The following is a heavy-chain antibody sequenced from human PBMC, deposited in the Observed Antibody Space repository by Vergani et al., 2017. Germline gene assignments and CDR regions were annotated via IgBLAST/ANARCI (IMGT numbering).Heavy chain of an antibody. CDR1: GGSFNTYY. D-gene: IGHD3-9*01. J-gene: IGHJ6*02. V-gene: IGHV4-59*13. CDR2: IYSTGST. Sequence: QVQLEESGPGLVKPSETLSLTCTVSGGSFNTYYWSWFRQSPGKGLEWIGYIYSTGSTNSNPSLNSRVTMSVDTSKNQFSLKLRSVTAADTAVYFCARVMYRDEASTGYRLEGMDIWGQGTTVTISS. CDR3: ARVMYRDEASTGYRLEGMDI.